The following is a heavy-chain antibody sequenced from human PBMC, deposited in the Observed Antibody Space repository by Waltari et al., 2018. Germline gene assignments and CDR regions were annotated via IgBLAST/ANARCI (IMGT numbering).Heavy chain of an antibody. CDR3: ARVPGTTPA. CDR1: GFTFSSYS. D-gene: IGHD4-4*01. Sequence: EVQLVESGGGLVKPGGSLRLSCAASGFTFSSYSMNWVRQAPGKGLECVSSISSSSSYINYADSVKGRFTISRDNAKNSLYLQMNSLRAEDTAVYYCARVPGTTPAWGQGTLGTVSS. CDR2: ISSSSSYI. V-gene: IGHV3-21*01. J-gene: IGHJ5*02.